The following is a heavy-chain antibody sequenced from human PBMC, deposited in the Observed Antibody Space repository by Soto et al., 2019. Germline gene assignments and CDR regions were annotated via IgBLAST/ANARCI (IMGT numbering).Heavy chain of an antibody. CDR3: ASKKYYAFWSGSAGTYYQMDV. CDR2: IYYSGST. Sequence: SETLSLTCTVSGGSISSYYWSWIRQPPGKGLEWIGYIYYSGSTNYNPSLKSRVTISVDTSKNQFSLKLSSVTAADTAVYYCASKKYYAFWSGSAGTYYQMDVWAKGTTVTVSS. V-gene: IGHV4-59*01. D-gene: IGHD3-3*01. CDR1: GGSISSYY. J-gene: IGHJ6*03.